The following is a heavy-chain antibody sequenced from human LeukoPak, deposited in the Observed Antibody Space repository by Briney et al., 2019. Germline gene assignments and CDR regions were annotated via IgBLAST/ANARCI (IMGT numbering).Heavy chain of an antibody. D-gene: IGHD6-13*01. Sequence: PGESLKISCKGSGYSFTNYWIGWVRQMPGKGLEWMGIIYPGDSDIRYSPSFQGQVTISADKSINTAYLQWSSLKASDTAMYYCARQPRYSSSWYYFDYWGQGTLVTVSS. J-gene: IGHJ4*02. CDR3: ARQPRYSSSWYYFDY. CDR1: GYSFTNYW. CDR2: IYPGDSDI. V-gene: IGHV5-51*01.